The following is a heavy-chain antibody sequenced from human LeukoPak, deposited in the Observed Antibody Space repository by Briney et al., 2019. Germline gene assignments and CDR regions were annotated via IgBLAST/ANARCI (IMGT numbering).Heavy chain of an antibody. Sequence: PRRSLRPSRAPSGFTFSDHYMDWVRPGPRRGVEWGGRARNKVNRYTTESAAAVQGRFSISRDDSKNSLYLQLNSLKAEDTALYDCARAHYQSSDYCDEDAFDIWGQGTMVSVSS. CDR2: ARNKVNRYTT. D-gene: IGHD3-22*01. CDR3: ARAHYQSSDYCDEDAFDI. J-gene: IGHJ3*02. CDR1: GFTFSDHY. V-gene: IGHV3-72*01.